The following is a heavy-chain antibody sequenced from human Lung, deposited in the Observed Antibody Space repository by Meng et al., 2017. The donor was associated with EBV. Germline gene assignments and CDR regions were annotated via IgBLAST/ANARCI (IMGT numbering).Heavy chain of an antibody. CDR2: IYHSGRT. D-gene: IGHD1-1*01. CDR3: GRDQGRQLINH. Sequence: QLQLRESGPGLVKPSQTLSLTCAVSGGSISSCGYSWSWIRQPPGKGLEWIGYIYHSGRTYYNPSLKSRVTISVDRSKNQFSLNLSSVTAADTAVYYCGRDQGRQLINHWGQGTLVTVSS. CDR1: GGSISSCGYS. J-gene: IGHJ4*02. V-gene: IGHV4-30-2*01.